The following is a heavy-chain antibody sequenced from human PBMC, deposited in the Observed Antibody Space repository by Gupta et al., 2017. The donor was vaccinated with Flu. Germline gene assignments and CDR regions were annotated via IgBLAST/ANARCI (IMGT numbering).Heavy chain of an antibody. CDR3: ARDLTVGVSSYGMDV. CDR2: IWYDGSNK. J-gene: IGHJ6*02. V-gene: IGHV3-33*01. Sequence: QVQLVESGGGVVQPGRSLRLSCAASGFTFSSYGMHWVRQAPGKGLEWVAVIWYDGSNKYYAASVKGRFTISRDNSKNTLYLQMNSLRAEDTAVYYCARDLTVGVSSYGMDVWGQGTTVTVSS. CDR1: GFTFSSYG. D-gene: IGHD4-23*01.